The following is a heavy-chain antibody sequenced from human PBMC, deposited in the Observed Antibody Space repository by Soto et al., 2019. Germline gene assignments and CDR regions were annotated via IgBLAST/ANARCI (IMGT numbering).Heavy chain of an antibody. CDR2: ISSSSSTI. Sequence: EVQLVESGGGLVQPGGSLRLSCAASGFTFSSYSMNWVRQAPGKGLEWVSYISSSSSTIYYADSVKGRFTISRDNTKNSLSEQTNSLRDEDTAVYYCARERAAGIAVALNGFDPWGQGTLVTVSS. CDR3: ARERAAGIAVALNGFDP. J-gene: IGHJ5*02. V-gene: IGHV3-48*02. CDR1: GFTFSSYS. D-gene: IGHD6-19*01.